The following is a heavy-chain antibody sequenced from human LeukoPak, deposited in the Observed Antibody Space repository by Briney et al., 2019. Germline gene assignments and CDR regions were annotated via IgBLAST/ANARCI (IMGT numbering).Heavy chain of an antibody. CDR2: ISSSGSTI. CDR1: GFTFSSYE. J-gene: IGHJ4*02. CDR3: ARASPGYSSGWWGFDY. D-gene: IGHD6-19*01. Sequence: PGGSLRLSCAASGFTFSSYEMNWVRQAPGKGLEWVSYISSSGSTIYYADSVKGRFTISRDNAKNSLYLQMNSLRAEDTAVYYCARASPGYSSGWWGFDYWGQGTLVTVSS. V-gene: IGHV3-48*03.